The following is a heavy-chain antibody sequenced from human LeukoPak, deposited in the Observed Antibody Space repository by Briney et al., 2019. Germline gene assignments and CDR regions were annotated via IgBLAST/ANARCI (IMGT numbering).Heavy chain of an antibody. CDR3: ARQSRGGVDYGDYVDHPRQFDY. J-gene: IGHJ4*02. CDR2: IYYSGST. Sequence: SETLSLTCTVSGGSISSSSYYWGWIRQPPGKGLEWIGSIYYSGSTYYNPSLKSRVTISVDTSKNQFSLKLSSVTAADTAVYYCARQSRGGVDYGDYVDHPRQFDYWGQGTLVTVSS. V-gene: IGHV4-39*01. D-gene: IGHD4-17*01. CDR1: GGSISSSSYY.